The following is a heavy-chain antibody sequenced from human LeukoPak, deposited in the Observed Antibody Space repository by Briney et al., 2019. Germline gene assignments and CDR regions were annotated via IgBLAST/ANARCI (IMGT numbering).Heavy chain of an antibody. D-gene: IGHD6-6*01. Sequence: SETLSLTCAVYGGSFSGYYWSWIRQPSGKGLEWIGEINHSGSTNYNPSLKSRVTISVDTSKNQFSLKLSSVTAADTAVYYCARGGIAARRPHYDYWGQGTLVTVSS. J-gene: IGHJ4*02. CDR1: GGSFSGYY. V-gene: IGHV4-34*01. CDR3: ARGGIAARRPHYDY. CDR2: INHSGST.